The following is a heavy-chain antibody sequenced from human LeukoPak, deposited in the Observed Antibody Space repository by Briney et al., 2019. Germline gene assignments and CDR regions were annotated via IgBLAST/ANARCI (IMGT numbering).Heavy chain of an antibody. CDR1: GFTFDDYG. D-gene: IGHD6-13*01. CDR2: INWNGGST. J-gene: IGHJ4*02. V-gene: IGHV3-20*04. CDR3: ARDGSGSIAAAGNFDY. Sequence: GGSPRLSCAASGFTFDDYGMSWVRQGPGKGLEWVSSINWNGGSTGYADSVKGRFTISRDNAKNSLYLQMNSLRVEDTALYFCARDGSGSIAAAGNFDYWGQGTLVTVSS.